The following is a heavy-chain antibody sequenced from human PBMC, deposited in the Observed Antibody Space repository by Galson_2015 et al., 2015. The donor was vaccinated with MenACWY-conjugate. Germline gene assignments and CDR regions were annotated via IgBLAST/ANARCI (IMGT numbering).Heavy chain of an antibody. CDR2: ISSNGGST. CDR3: VKIFTGSRAFDI. CDR1: GFTFSSYA. J-gene: IGHJ3*02. Sequence: SLRLSCAASGFTFSSYAMHWVRQAPGKGLEYVSAISSNGGSTYYADSVKGRFTISRDNSKNTLYLQMSSLRAEDTAVYYCVKIFTGSRAFDIWGQGTMVTVSS. D-gene: IGHD1-14*01. V-gene: IGHV3-64D*06.